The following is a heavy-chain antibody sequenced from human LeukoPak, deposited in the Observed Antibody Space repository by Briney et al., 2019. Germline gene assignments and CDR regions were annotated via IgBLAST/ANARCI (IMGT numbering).Heavy chain of an antibody. CDR1: GGSISSSSYY. CDR3: ASSYYGSGSYNWFDP. V-gene: IGHV4-39*01. D-gene: IGHD3-10*01. Sequence: PSETLSLTCTVSGGSISSSSYYWGWIRQPPGKGLEWIGSIYYSGSTYYNPSLKSRVTISVDTSKNQFSLKLSSVTAADTAVYYCASSYYGSGSYNWFDPWGQGTLVTVSS. CDR2: IYYSGST. J-gene: IGHJ5*02.